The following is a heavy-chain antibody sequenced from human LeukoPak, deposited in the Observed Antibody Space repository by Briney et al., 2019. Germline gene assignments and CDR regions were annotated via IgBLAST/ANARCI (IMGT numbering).Heavy chain of an antibody. J-gene: IGHJ3*02. CDR3: ARTYSGSYYSLAFDI. Sequence: SETLSLTCTVSGGSISSDYWSWIRQPPGKGLEWIGYIYHSGSTYYNPSLKSRVTISVDRSKNQFSLKLSSVTAADTAVYYCARTYSGSYYSLAFDIWGQGTMVTVSS. CDR2: IYHSGST. D-gene: IGHD1-26*01. CDR1: GGSISSDY. V-gene: IGHV4-30-2*01.